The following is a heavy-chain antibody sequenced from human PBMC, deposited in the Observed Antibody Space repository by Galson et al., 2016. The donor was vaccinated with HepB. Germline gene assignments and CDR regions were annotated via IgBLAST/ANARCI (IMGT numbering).Heavy chain of an antibody. CDR3: ARHYSSSERFDFDY. J-gene: IGHJ4*02. D-gene: IGHD6-6*01. V-gene: IGHV5-10-1*01. Sequence: QSGAEVKKPGESLRISCHGSGYSFTTYWISWVRQMPGKGLEWMGRIDPSDSQTNYSPSFQGHVTISGDKSTRTAYLQWSSLKASDTALYYCARHYSSSERFDFDYWGQWTLITVCS. CDR2: IDPSDSQT. CDR1: GYSFTTYW.